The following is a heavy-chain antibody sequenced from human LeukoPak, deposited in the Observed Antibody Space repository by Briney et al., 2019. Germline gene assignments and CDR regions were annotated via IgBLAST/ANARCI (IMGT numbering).Heavy chain of an antibody. V-gene: IGHV4-59*08. J-gene: IGHJ4*02. CDR1: GGSISYYY. CDR3: ARQDRTMVRGVPDY. D-gene: IGHD3-10*01. CDR2: TYYSGST. Sequence: PSETLFLTCTVSGGSISYYYWSWIRQPPGKGLEWIGYTYYSGSTNYNPSLKSRVTISVDTSKNQFSLKLSSVTAADTAVYYCARQDRTMVRGVPDYWGQGTLVTVSS.